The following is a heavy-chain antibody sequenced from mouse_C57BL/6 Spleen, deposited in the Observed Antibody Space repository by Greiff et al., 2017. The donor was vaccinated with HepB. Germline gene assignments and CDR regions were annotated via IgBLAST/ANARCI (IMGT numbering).Heavy chain of an antibody. V-gene: IGHV1-74*01. Sequence: VKLQQPGAELVKPGASVKVSCKASGYTFTSYWMHWVKQRPGQGLEWIGRIHPSDSDTNYNQKFKGKATLTVDKSSSTAYMQLSSLTSEDSAVYYCAMGLGTGSGWYFDVWGTGTTVTVSS. J-gene: IGHJ1*03. CDR2: IHPSDSDT. D-gene: IGHD1-1*02. CDR3: AMGLGTGSGWYFDV. CDR1: GYTFTSYW.